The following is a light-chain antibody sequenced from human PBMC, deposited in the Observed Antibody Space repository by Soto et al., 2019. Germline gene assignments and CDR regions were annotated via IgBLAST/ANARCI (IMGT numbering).Light chain of an antibody. CDR3: QVWDNGVV. V-gene: IGLV3-21*04. Sequence: SYELTQPPSVSVAPGKTAKITCGGDNIGSKSVHWYQQKPGQAPVLFIYYDDVRPSGIPERVSGSNSGNAATLTISGVEAGDDADYYCQVWDNGVVFGGGTKLTVL. J-gene: IGLJ2*01. CDR2: YDD. CDR1: NIGSKS.